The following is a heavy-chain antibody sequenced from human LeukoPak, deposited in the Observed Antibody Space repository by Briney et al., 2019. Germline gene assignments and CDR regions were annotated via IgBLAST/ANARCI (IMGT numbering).Heavy chain of an antibody. Sequence: ASVTVSCKASGYTFTVYYMHWVRQAPGQGLEWMGWINPNSGGTNYAQKFQGRVTMTRDTSISTAYMELSRLRSDDTAVYYCWVVITHDAFDIWGQGTMVTVSS. V-gene: IGHV1-2*02. CDR1: GYTFTVYY. D-gene: IGHD3-22*01. J-gene: IGHJ3*02. CDR2: INPNSGGT. CDR3: WVVITHDAFDI.